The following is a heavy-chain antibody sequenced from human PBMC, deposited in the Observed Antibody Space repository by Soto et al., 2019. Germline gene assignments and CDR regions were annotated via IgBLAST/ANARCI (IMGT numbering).Heavy chain of an antibody. V-gene: IGHV1-69*02. CDR3: ARAVGYSFGLSI. J-gene: IGHJ3*02. Sequence: QVQLVQSGAEVKKPGSSVKVSCKASGGTFSSYTINWVRQAPGQGLDWMGRIIPILGIANYAQKFQGRVTISADKSTSTAYMELNSLSSEDTAVYCCARAVGYSFGLSIWGQGTMVTVSS. CDR1: GGTFSSYT. D-gene: IGHD5-18*01. CDR2: IIPILGIA.